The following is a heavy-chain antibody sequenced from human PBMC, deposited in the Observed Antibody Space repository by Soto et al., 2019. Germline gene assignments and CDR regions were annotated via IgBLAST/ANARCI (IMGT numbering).Heavy chain of an antibody. D-gene: IGHD1-26*01. J-gene: IGHJ4*02. V-gene: IGHV4-61*01. CDR1: GGSVSSQTHF. CDR2: VYYSGIT. Sequence: PSETLSLTCSVSGGSVSSQTHFWSWIRQAPGKGLEWIGYVYYSGITNSNPSLKSRVTISADTSHNQIFLSLTSVTAADTAVYYCAREDMSGTYYFDSWGQGTLVTV. CDR3: AREDMSGTYYFDS.